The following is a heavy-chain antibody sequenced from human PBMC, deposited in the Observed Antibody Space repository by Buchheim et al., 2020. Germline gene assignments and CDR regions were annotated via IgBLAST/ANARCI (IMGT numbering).Heavy chain of an antibody. J-gene: IGHJ5*02. CDR2: IVGSGSTT. Sequence: EVQLVESGGYFVQPGGSLRLSCAASGFTFPSYAMIWVRQAPGKGLEWVSAIVGSGSTTSYADSVRVRFNIPSDNSKATLYLQMNRLRVEDTARYFCAKTLRGSYYYDATGYSSDSWGQGTL. CDR3: AKTLRGSYYYDATGYSSDS. D-gene: IGHD3-22*01. V-gene: IGHV3-23*04. CDR1: GFTFPSYA.